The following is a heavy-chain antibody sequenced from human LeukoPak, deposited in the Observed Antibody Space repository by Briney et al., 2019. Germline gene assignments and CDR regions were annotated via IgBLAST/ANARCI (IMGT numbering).Heavy chain of an antibody. CDR3: ARGRYSGLHLLT. CDR2: MNPNSGNT. V-gene: IGHV1-8*01. J-gene: IGHJ4*02. Sequence: WASVKVSCKASGYTFTSYDINWVRQATGQGLEWMGWMNPNSGNTGYAQKFQGRVTMTRNTSISTAYMELSSLRSEDTAVYYCARGRYSGLHLLTWGQGTLVTVSS. CDR1: GYTFTSYD. D-gene: IGHD5-12*01.